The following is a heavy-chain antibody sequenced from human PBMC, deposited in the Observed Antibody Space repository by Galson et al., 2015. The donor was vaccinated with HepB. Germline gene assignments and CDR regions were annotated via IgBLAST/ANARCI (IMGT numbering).Heavy chain of an antibody. CDR3: ARVMKVDTVTTMDY. V-gene: IGHV1-18*04. D-gene: IGHD4-17*01. CDR2: ISAYNGNT. Sequence: SVKVSCKASGYTFTSYGISWVRQAPGQGLEWMGWISAYNGNTNYAQKLQGRVTMTTDTSTSTAYMELRSLRSDDTAVYYCARVMKVDTVTTMDYWGQGTLVTVSS. CDR1: GYTFTSYG. J-gene: IGHJ4*02.